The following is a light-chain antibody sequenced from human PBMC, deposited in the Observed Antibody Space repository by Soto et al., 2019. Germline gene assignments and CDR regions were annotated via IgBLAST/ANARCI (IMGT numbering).Light chain of an antibody. Sequence: EIVLTQSPGTLSLSPGERATLSCRASQKISSRYLAWYLQKPGQAPRFLIYGASSRATGIPDRFSGSGSGTDFTLTISRLEPEDFAVYYCQQYGGTPPITFGQGTRLETK. CDR3: QQYGGTPPIT. CDR1: QKISSRY. J-gene: IGKJ5*01. CDR2: GAS. V-gene: IGKV3-20*01.